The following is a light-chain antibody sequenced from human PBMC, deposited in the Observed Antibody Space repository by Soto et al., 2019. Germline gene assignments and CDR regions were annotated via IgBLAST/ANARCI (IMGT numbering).Light chain of an antibody. J-gene: IGLJ2*01. CDR1: TSFVGSYNL. CDR3: SPLVRGFPLE. CDR2: EGS. Sequence: QSALTQPASVSGSPGQSITISCTGTTSFVGSYNLVSWYQHHPGKAPKLILYEGSKRPSGVSDRFSGSNSGNTASLPISGFQAAGGGDYYRSPLVRGFPLEFGGGTNLPAL. V-gene: IGLV2-23*01.